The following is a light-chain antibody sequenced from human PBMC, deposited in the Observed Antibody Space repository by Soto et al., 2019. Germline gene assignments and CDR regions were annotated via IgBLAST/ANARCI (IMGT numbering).Light chain of an antibody. Sequence: EIVLTQSPDTLSLSPGESATLSCRASQSVSSYYLAWYQQKPGRAPRLLIYGASSRATGIPDRFSGSGSGTDFPLTISRLEPEDFAVFYCQQYDNSITFGQGTRLEIE. CDR2: GAS. V-gene: IGKV3-20*01. J-gene: IGKJ5*01. CDR1: QSVSSYY. CDR3: QQYDNSIT.